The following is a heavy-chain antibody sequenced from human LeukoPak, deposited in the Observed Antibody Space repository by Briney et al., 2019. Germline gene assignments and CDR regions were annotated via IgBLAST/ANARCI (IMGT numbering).Heavy chain of an antibody. CDR3: ARVNWNSWFDP. CDR2: IYYSGST. Sequence: PSETLSLTCTVSGCSISSYYWSWIRQPPGKGLEWIGYIYYSGSTNYNPSLKSRVTISVDTSKNQFSLKLSSVTAADTAVYYCARVNWNSWFDPWGQGTLVTVSS. CDR1: GCSISSYY. J-gene: IGHJ5*02. V-gene: IGHV4-59*01. D-gene: IGHD1-7*01.